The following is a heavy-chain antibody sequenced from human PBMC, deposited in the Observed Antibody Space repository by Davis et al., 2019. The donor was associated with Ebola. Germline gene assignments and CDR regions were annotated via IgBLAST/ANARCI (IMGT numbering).Heavy chain of an antibody. CDR2: IFPGDSDT. J-gene: IGHJ4*02. V-gene: IGHV5-51*01. CDR3: AIKENYYESRGYEY. CDR1: GYSFSNYW. Sequence: GESLKISCKGSGYSFSNYWIGWVRQMPGKGLEWMGIIFPGDSDTRYSPSFQGQVSISADRSVSTAYLQWSSLKTSDTAIYYCAIKENYYESRGYEYWGQGTLVTVSS. D-gene: IGHD3-22*01.